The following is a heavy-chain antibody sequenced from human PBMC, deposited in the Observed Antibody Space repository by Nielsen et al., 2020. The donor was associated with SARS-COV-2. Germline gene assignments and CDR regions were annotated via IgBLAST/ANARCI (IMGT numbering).Heavy chain of an antibody. CDR3: ARDGGRRTMFGVNHRVRKDAFDI. CDR1: GFTFSFHE. CDR2: ISSRSDYI. J-gene: IGHJ3*02. Sequence: GESLKISCAASGFTFSFHEMNWVRQAPGKGLEWVSFISSRSDYIYYADSMKGRFTISRDNAKNSLFLQMNRLRVEDTAVYYCARDGGRRTMFGVNHRVRKDAFDIWGQGTMVTVSS. D-gene: IGHD3-3*01. V-gene: IGHV3-21*01.